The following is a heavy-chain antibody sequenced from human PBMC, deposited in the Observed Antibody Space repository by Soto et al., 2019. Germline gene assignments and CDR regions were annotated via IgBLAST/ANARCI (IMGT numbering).Heavy chain of an antibody. Sequence: GSLRLSCDAPGLTFSGFDMHWVRQPTGKGLEWVSSIGTAGDTYYAVSVKGRFTISRDNAKNSLSLRMNSLRAGDMAVYFCAKSQEIGTHFFDSWGQGTQVTVSS. CDR3: AKSQEIGTHFFDS. CDR1: GLTFSGFD. V-gene: IGHV3-13*01. D-gene: IGHD6-13*01. J-gene: IGHJ4*02. CDR2: IGTAGDT.